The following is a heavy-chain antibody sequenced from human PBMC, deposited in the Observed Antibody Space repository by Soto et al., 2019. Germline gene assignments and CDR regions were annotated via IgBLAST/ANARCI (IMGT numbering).Heavy chain of an antibody. Sequence: SVKVSCKXSGGTFSSYAISWVRQAPGQGLEWMGGIIPIFGTANYAQKFQGRVTITADESTSTAYMELSSLRSEDTAVYYCAYTYYYDSSAWFDPWGQGTLVTVSS. CDR1: GGTFSSYA. V-gene: IGHV1-69*13. CDR2: IIPIFGTA. D-gene: IGHD3-22*01. J-gene: IGHJ5*02. CDR3: AYTYYYDSSAWFDP.